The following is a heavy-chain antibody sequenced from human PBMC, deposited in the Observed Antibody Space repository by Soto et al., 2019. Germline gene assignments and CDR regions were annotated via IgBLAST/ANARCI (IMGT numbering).Heavy chain of an antibody. CDR1: GFTFDDYA. J-gene: IGHJ4*02. CDR2: ISWNSGNI. D-gene: IGHD5-18*01. V-gene: IGHV3-9*01. CDR3: VRSKSGYSYGTPFDY. Sequence: LRLACAASGFTFDDYAMYWVRQVLGKGLEWVSSISWNSGNIGYADSVKGRFTTSRDNAENSLYLQMNSLRPEDTALYYCVRSKSGYSYGTPFDYWGQGTLVTVSS.